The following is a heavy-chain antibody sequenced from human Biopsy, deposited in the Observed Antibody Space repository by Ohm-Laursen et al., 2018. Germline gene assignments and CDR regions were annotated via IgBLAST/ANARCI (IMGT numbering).Heavy chain of an antibody. V-gene: IGHV4-39*01. J-gene: IGHJ5*02. CDR2: IFYRGST. Sequence: SETLSLTCSVSDGSISNNNYYWGWIRQPPGKGLEWIGSIFYRGSTHYKPSLKSRVNISVDTSKNQFSLKLNSVTAADTAVYYCARDYDTSGYYYVSWGQGTLVTVSS. CDR3: ARDYDTSGYYYVS. CDR1: DGSISNNNYY. D-gene: IGHD3-22*01.